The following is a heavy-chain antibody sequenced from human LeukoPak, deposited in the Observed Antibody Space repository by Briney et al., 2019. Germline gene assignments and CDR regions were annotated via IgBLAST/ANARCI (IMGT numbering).Heavy chain of an antibody. D-gene: IGHD1-26*01. CDR1: RFTVSGNC. V-gene: IGHV3-66*01. CDR3: ATEENNWEWFDP. Sequence: GGSLRLSCAVSRFTVSGNCMSWVRQAPGNGLEWVSLICNDGRTYYTDSVKDRFTISRDSSKSTVYLQMNSLRVEDTAVYYCATEENNWEWFDPWGQGTRVTVSS. CDR2: ICNDGRT. J-gene: IGHJ5*02.